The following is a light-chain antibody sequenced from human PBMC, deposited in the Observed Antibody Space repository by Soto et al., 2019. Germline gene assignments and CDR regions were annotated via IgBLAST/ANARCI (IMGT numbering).Light chain of an antibody. Sequence: QSVLTQPPSASGSLGQSVTISCTGTSSDVGDYKFVSWYQQHPGKAPKLLIYEVSRRPSGVPDRFSGSKSGNTASLTVSGLQAEDEADYYCSSYAGNNNVVFGGGTKLTV. CDR1: SSDVGDYKF. CDR3: SSYAGNNNVV. CDR2: EVS. J-gene: IGLJ2*01. V-gene: IGLV2-8*01.